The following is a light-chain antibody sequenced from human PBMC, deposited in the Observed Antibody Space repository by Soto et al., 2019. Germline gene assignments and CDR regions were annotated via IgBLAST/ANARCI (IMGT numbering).Light chain of an antibody. CDR3: QHYDSFPHT. CDR1: QNVENY. J-gene: IGKJ2*01. V-gene: IGKV1-5*03. CDR2: KAS. Sequence: DIQMTQSPSTLSASVGDRVTITCRASQNVENYLAWYQQKPGKAPKLLIYKASGLESGVPSRFSGSGYGTEFTLTISSLQPDDFATYYCQHYDSFPHTFGQGAKLEIK.